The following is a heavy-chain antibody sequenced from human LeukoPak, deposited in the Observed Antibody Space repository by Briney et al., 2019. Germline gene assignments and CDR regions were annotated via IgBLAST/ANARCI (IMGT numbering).Heavy chain of an antibody. V-gene: IGHV4-30-4*01. CDR3: ASITMVRGGDFDY. D-gene: IGHD3-10*01. CDR2: IYYSGST. CDR1: GGSISSGDYY. J-gene: IGHJ4*02. Sequence: SQTLSLTCTVSGGSISSGDYYWSWIRQPPGKGLEWIGYIYYSGSTYYNPSLKSRVTISVDTSKNQFSLKLSSVTAEDTAVYYCASITMVRGGDFDYWGQGTLVTVSS.